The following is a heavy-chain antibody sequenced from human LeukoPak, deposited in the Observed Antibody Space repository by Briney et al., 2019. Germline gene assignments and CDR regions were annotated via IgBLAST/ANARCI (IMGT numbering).Heavy chain of an antibody. D-gene: IGHD3-22*01. CDR1: GYTFTSYD. CDR2: INPRSGGT. Sequence: ASVKVSCKASGYTFTSYDINWVRQATGQGLEWMGWINPRSGGTNYAQNFQGRVTMTRDTSISTAYMELSRLVSDDTAVYYCARETGRRDYYDSSGYLEHWGQGTLVTVSS. J-gene: IGHJ4*02. V-gene: IGHV1-2*02. CDR3: ARETGRRDYYDSSGYLEH.